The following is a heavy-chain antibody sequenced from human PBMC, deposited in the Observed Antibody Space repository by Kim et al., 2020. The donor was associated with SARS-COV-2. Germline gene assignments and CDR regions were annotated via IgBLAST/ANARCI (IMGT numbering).Heavy chain of an antibody. CDR2: ITSSRSSI. D-gene: IGHD2-15*01. CDR3: AAVVVVAGGWKSCFDI. Sequence: GGSLRLSCAASGFTFSSYTMNWVRQAPGKGLEWVSYITSSRSSIYYADSVKGRFTISRDNAKKSLYLQMSSLREEDTAVYYCAAVVVVAGGWKSCFDIWGQGTMVTVSS. V-gene: IGHV3-48*02. J-gene: IGHJ3*02. CDR1: GFTFSSYT.